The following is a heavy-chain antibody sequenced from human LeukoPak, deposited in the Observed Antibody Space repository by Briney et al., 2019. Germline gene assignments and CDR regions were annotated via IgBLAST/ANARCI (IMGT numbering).Heavy chain of an antibody. CDR3: ASAQGYCSSTSCSTFDY. J-gene: IGHJ4*02. D-gene: IGHD2-2*01. Sequence: GASVKVSCKASGYTFTSYYMHWVRQAPGQGLEWMGIINPSGGSTSYAQKFQGRVTMTRATSTVYMELSSLRSEDTAVYYCASAQGYCSSTSCSTFDYWGQGTLVTVSS. CDR2: INPSGGST. CDR1: GYTFTSYY. V-gene: IGHV1-46*01.